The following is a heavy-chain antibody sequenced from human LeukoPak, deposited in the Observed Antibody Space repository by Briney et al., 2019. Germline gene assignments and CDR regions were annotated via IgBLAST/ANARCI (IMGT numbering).Heavy chain of an antibody. CDR1: GGSISSYY. CDR3: ARDGYSSGWYGVGAYFDY. Sequence: SETLSLTCTVSGGSISSYYWSWIRQPPGKGLEWIGYIYYSGSTNYNPSLKSRVTISVDTSKNQFSLKLSSVTAADTAVYYCARDGYSSGWYGVGAYFDYWGQGTLVTVSS. D-gene: IGHD6-19*01. CDR2: IYYSGST. J-gene: IGHJ4*02. V-gene: IGHV4-59*01.